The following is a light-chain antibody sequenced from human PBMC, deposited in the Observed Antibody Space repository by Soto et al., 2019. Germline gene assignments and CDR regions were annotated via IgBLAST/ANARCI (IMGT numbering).Light chain of an antibody. Sequence: DIQMTQSPSRLSASVGDRVILTCRASQSISSWLAWYQQKPGRAPKLLIYQSSSLESEVPSRCSGSGSGTEFTLIITSLQPDDFATYYCQQYSGYPWTFGQGTKVEIK. J-gene: IGKJ1*01. CDR1: QSISSW. CDR3: QQYSGYPWT. V-gene: IGKV1-5*03. CDR2: QSS.